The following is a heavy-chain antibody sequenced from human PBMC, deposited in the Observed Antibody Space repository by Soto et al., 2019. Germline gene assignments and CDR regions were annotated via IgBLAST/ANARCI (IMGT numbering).Heavy chain of an antibody. CDR2: ISAGGDST. CDR1: GFSVSSYA. CDR3: AKDNNMIGVVKVFDQ. D-gene: IGHD3-22*01. J-gene: IGHJ4*02. Sequence: GWALRLSCAASGFSVSSYAMSWVRQAPGKGLEWVSAISAGGDSTKYADSVKGRFSISRDNSKNTLYMQMNSLRVEDTAVYYCAKDNNMIGVVKVFDQWGQGTLATVSS. V-gene: IGHV3-23*01.